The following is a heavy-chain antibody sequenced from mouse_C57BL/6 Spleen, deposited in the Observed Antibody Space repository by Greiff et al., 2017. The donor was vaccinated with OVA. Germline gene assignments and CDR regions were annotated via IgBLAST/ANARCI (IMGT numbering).Heavy chain of an antibody. CDR2: IDPANGNT. Sequence: VQLQQSVAELVRPGDSVKLSCTASGFNIKNTYMHWVKQRPEQGLEWIGRIDPANGNTKYAPKFQGKATRTADTSSNTAYLQLRSLTSEDTAIYYGTRDDYGSSYVAYWGQGTLVTVSA. J-gene: IGHJ3*01. V-gene: IGHV14-3*01. CDR1: GFNIKNTY. CDR3: TRDDYGSSYVAY. D-gene: IGHD1-1*01.